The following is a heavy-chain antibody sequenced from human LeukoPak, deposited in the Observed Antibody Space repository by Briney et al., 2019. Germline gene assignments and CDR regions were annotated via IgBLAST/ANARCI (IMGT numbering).Heavy chain of an antibody. D-gene: IGHD3-22*01. CDR1: GFTVSSKY. CDR3: ARDLYDSSGYQRGYFQH. Sequence: PGGSLRLSCAASGFTVSSKYMSWVRQAPGKGLEWVSVIYSGDKTYYADSVKGRFTISRDNSKNTLDLQMNSLRAEDTAVYYCARDLYDSSGYQRGYFQHWRQGTPVTVSS. V-gene: IGHV3-66*01. J-gene: IGHJ1*01. CDR2: IYSGDKT.